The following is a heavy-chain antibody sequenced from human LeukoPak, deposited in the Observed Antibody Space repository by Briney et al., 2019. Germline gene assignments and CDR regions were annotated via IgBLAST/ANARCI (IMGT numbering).Heavy chain of an antibody. J-gene: IGHJ3*02. D-gene: IGHD3-9*01. V-gene: IGHV3-21*04. CDR3: AKDRGVLRYVDWLFAPGWAFDI. CDR2: ISSSSSSI. CDR1: GFTFSSYS. Sequence: TGGSLRLSCAASGFTFSSYSMNWVRQAPGKGLEWVSSISSSSSSIYYADSVKGRFTISREKSKNTLYMQMNSLRADDTAVYYCAKDRGVLRYVDWLFAPGWAFDIWGQGTMVTVSS.